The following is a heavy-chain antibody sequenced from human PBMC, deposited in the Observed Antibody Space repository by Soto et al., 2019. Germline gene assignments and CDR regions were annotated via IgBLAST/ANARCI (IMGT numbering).Heavy chain of an antibody. CDR3: AHSQVIHDFWSGYYLSLGAFDI. CDR2: IYWNDDK. D-gene: IGHD3-3*01. J-gene: IGHJ3*02. Sequence: ESGPTLVNPTQTLTLTCTFSGFSLSTSGVGVGWIRQPPGKALEWLALIYWNDDKRYSPSLKSRLTITKDTSKNQVVLTMTNMDPVDTATYYCAHSQVIHDFWSGYYLSLGAFDIWGQGTMVTVSS. V-gene: IGHV2-5*01. CDR1: GFSLSTSGVG.